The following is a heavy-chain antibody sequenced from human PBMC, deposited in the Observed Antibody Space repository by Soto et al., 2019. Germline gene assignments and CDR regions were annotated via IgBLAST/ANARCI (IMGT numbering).Heavy chain of an antibody. CDR1: GGTFSSYA. D-gene: IGHD1-26*01. CDR2: IIPIFGTA. Sequence: SVKVSCKASGGTFSSYAISWVRQASGQGLEWMGGIIPIFGTANYAQKFQGRVTITADESTSTAYMELSSLRSEDTAVYYCAREAVAGSYEAALYYFDYWGQGTLVTVSS. V-gene: IGHV1-69*13. J-gene: IGHJ4*02. CDR3: AREAVAGSYEAALYYFDY.